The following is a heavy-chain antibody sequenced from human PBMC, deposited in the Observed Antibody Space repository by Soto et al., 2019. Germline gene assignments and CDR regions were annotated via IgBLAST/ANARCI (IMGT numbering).Heavy chain of an antibody. J-gene: IGHJ4*02. CDR2: IYNSGST. CDR1: GGSINNNGYF. CDR3: ARGPSGDKVDY. D-gene: IGHD1-26*01. V-gene: IGHV4-30-4*01. Sequence: QVQLQESGPGVVEPSQTLSLTCTVSGGSINNNGYFWSWIRQPPGSGLEWIGHIYNSGSTYSNPSLKRRLTISVDTSKTQFSLKLSSVTAAATAVYYCARGPSGDKVDYWGQGTLVTVSS.